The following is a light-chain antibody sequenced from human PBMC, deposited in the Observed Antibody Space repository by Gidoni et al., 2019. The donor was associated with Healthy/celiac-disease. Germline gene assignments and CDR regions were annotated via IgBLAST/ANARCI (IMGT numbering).Light chain of an antibody. CDR1: QSVSSN. Sequence: EIVMTQSPATLSVSPGERATLSCRASQSVSSNLAWYQQKPGQAPRLLIYGASTRATDIPARFSGSGSGTEFTLTISSLQSEDFALYYCQQYNSWPPITFGQGTRLEIK. V-gene: IGKV3-15*01. CDR2: GAS. CDR3: QQYNSWPPIT. J-gene: IGKJ5*01.